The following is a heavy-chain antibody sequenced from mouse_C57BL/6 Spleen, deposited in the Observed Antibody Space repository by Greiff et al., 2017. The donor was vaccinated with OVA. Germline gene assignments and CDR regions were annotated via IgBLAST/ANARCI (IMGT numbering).Heavy chain of an antibody. V-gene: IGHV5-16*01. CDR3: ARGEVFDY. CDR2: INYDGSST. CDR1: GFTFSDYY. Sequence: EVKLVESEGGLVQPGSSMKLSCTASGFTFSDYYMAWVRQVPEKGLEWVANINYDGSSTYYLDSLKSRFIISRDNAKNILYLQMSSLKSEDTATYYCARGEVFDYWGQGTTLTVSS. J-gene: IGHJ2*01.